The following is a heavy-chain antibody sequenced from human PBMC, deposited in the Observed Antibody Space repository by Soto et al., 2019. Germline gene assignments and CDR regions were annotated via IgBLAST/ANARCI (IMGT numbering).Heavy chain of an antibody. D-gene: IGHD6-13*01. J-gene: IGHJ6*02. CDR1: GFTFTSYA. CDR3: AKSRELAAAGMTVGYYYYYGMDV. Sequence: QPGGSLRLSCAASGFTFTSYAMSWVRQAPGKGLEWVSAVSGSGGSTYYPDSLKGRFTISRDNSKNTLYLQMNSLRAEDTAVYYCAKSRELAAAGMTVGYYYYYGMDVWGQGTTVTVSS. V-gene: IGHV3-23*01. CDR2: VSGSGGST.